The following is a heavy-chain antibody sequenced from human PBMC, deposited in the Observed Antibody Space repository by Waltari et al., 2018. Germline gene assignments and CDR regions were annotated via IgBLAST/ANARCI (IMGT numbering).Heavy chain of an antibody. CDR2: INHSGST. Sequence: QVQLHQWGAGLLKPSEPLSLTCAVYGGSFSGYYWSWIRQPPGKGLGWIGEINHSGSTNYSPSLKSRVTISVDTTKNQFSLKLSSVTAADTAVYYCARARITMVRGVRSFGYWGQGTLVTVSS. CDR3: ARARITMVRGVRSFGY. J-gene: IGHJ4*02. D-gene: IGHD3-10*01. CDR1: GGSFSGYY. V-gene: IGHV4-34*01.